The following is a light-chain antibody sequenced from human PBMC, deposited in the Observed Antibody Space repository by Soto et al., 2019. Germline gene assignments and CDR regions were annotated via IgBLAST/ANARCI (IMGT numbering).Light chain of an antibody. Sequence: EIVMTQSPATLSVSPGERATLSCRASQSVSSNLAWYQQKPGQAPMRLISGASTRATGIPARFSGSGSGTEFTLTISSLQSEDFAVYYCQQYNYWPTFGQGTKVEIK. CDR3: QQYNYWPT. CDR2: GAS. CDR1: QSVSSN. J-gene: IGKJ1*01. V-gene: IGKV3-15*01.